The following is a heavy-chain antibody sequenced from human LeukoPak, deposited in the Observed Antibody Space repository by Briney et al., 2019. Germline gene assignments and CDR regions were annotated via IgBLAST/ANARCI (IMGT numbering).Heavy chain of an antibody. Sequence: GGSLRLSCAASGFTFRIYGMNWVRQAPGKGLEWVSSISDTSDISYADSVKGRFTVSRDNAKNSVFLQMNSLRAEDTAVYYCAKAGSSGWYRRAAPDYWGQGTLVSVSS. D-gene: IGHD6-19*01. J-gene: IGHJ4*02. CDR2: ISDTSDI. CDR1: GFTFRIYG. CDR3: AKAGSSGWYRRAAPDY. V-gene: IGHV3-21*06.